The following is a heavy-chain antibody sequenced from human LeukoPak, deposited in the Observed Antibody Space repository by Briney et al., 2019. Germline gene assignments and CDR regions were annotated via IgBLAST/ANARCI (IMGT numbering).Heavy chain of an antibody. CDR3: ARVGGITMIVVLITDAFDI. J-gene: IGHJ3*02. CDR1: GGSFSGYY. D-gene: IGHD3-22*01. CDR2: INHSGST. Sequence: PSGTLSLTCAVYGGSFSGYYWSWIRQPPGKGLEWIGEINHSGSTNYNPSLKKRVTISVDTSKHHFSLKLSCVTAADTAVYYCARVGGITMIVVLITDAFDIWGQGTMVTVSS. V-gene: IGHV4-34*01.